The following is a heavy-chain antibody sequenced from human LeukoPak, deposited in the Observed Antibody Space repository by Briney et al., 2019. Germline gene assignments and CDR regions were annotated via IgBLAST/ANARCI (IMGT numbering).Heavy chain of an antibody. CDR2: INPSDGTT. J-gene: IGHJ4*02. Sequence: ASVKVSCKASGYTFSNHYMHWVRQAPGQGLEWMGIINPSDGTTNYAQRFQGRVTLTSDTSTSTVYMELSSLRSEDTAVYYCASRALVGEERYHFDYWGQGTLVTVSS. CDR1: GYTFSNHY. V-gene: IGHV1-46*01. CDR3: ASRALVGEERYHFDY. D-gene: IGHD1-1*01.